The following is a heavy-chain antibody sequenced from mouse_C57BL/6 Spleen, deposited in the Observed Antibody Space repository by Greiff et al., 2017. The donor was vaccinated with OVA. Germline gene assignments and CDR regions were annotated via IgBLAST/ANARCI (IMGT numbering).Heavy chain of an antibody. V-gene: IGHV5-17*01. CDR3: ARGNWDSYFDY. D-gene: IGHD4-1*01. CDR2: ISSGSSTI. Sequence: VQLKESGGGLVKPGGSLKLSCAASGFTFSDYGMHWVRQAPEKGLEWVAYISSGSSTIYYADTVKGRFTISRDNAKNTLFLQMTSLRSEDTAMYYCARGNWDSYFDYWGQGTTLTVSS. J-gene: IGHJ2*01. CDR1: GFTFSDYG.